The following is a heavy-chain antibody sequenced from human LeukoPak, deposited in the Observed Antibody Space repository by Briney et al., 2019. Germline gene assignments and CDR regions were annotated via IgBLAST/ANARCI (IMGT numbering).Heavy chain of an antibody. CDR1: GGSISSHY. Sequence: PSETLSLTCTVSGGSISSHYWSWIRQPPGKGLEWIGFIFHSGSTNYNPSLKSRVTISIDASKNQFSLKLTSVTAADTAVYYCARWAHTTYPVFDYWGQGTLVTVSS. V-gene: IGHV4-59*11. J-gene: IGHJ4*02. CDR2: IFHSGST. CDR3: ARWAHTTYPVFDY. D-gene: IGHD1-1*01.